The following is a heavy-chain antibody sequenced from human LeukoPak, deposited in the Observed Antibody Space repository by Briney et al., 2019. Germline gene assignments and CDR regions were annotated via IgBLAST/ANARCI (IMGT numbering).Heavy chain of an antibody. CDR2: ISSSGSTI. CDR1: GFTFSSYE. Sequence: GGSLRLSCAASGFTFSSYEMNWVRQATGKGLEWVSYISSSGSTIYYADSVKGRFTISRDNAKNSLYLQMNSLRAEDTAVYYCARGFSSGWYGRHFDYWGQGTLVTVSS. CDR3: ARGFSSGWYGRHFDY. D-gene: IGHD6-19*01. J-gene: IGHJ4*02. V-gene: IGHV3-48*03.